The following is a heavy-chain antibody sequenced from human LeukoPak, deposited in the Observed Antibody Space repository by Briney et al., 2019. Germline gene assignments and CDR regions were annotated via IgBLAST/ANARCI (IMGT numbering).Heavy chain of an antibody. J-gene: IGHJ4*02. CDR2: IYHSGST. Sequence: SETLSLTCTVSGYSLSSGYYWGWIRQPPGKWLEWIGSIYHSGSTYYNPSLKSRVTISLDTPKNQFALKLSSVTAADTAVYYCARANLGDFDYWGQGTLVTVSS. D-gene: IGHD3-10*01. CDR1: GYSLSSGYY. V-gene: IGHV4-38-2*02. CDR3: ARANLGDFDY.